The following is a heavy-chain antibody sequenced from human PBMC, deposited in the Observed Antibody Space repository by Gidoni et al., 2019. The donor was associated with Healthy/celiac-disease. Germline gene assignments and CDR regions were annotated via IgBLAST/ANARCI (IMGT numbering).Heavy chain of an antibody. CDR2: ISYDGSNK. J-gene: IGHJ6*02. Sequence: QVQLVESGGGVVQPGRSLRLSCAASGFTFSSYGMHWVRQAPGKGLEWVAVISYDGSNKYYADSVKGRFTISRDNSKNTLYLQMNSLRAEDTAVYYCAKDLPPYYDSPNSDLYGMDVWGQGTTVTVSS. CDR1: GFTFSSYG. CDR3: AKDLPPYYDSPNSDLYGMDV. D-gene: IGHD3-22*01. V-gene: IGHV3-30*18.